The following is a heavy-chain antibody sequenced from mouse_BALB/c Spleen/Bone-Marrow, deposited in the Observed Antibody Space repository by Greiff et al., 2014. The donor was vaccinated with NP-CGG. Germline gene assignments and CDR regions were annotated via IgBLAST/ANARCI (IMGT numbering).Heavy chain of an antibody. CDR2: IDPHYGGT. D-gene: IGHD2-1*01. J-gene: IGHJ3*01. CDR1: GYSFTGYN. V-gene: IGHV1-39*01. CDR3: ASYGNSFCY. Sequence: EVKLMESGPELEKPGASVKISCKASGYSFTGYNMNWVKQSNGKSLEWTGNIDPHYGGTSYNQKFKDKATLTVDKSSNTAYMQLESLTSEDSAVYYCASYGNSFCYWGQGTLVTVSA.